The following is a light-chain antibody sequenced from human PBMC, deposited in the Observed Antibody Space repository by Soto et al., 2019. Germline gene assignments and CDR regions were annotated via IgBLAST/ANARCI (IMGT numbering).Light chain of an antibody. Sequence: QSALTQPASVSGSPGQSITISCTGTSSDVGGSNYVSWYQQHPGKAPKLMIYDVSNRPSGVSNRFSGSKSGNTASLTIPGLRAEDEADYYGSSYTSSSTYVVFGGGTQVTVL. CDR1: SSDVGGSNY. J-gene: IGLJ2*01. V-gene: IGLV2-14*01. CDR2: DVS. CDR3: SSYTSSSTYVV.